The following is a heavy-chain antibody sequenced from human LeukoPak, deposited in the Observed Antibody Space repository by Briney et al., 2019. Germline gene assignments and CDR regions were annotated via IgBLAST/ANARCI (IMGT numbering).Heavy chain of an antibody. CDR1: GFTFSNYA. V-gene: IGHV3-23*01. J-gene: IGHJ4*01. Sequence: PGGSLRLSCAASGFTFSNYAMSWVRQAPGKGLESVSSISAGGGSIYYEDSVKGRFTISRDNSKNTLYLQMSSLRAEDTAVYYCARTIVVGATFVDYWGHGTLVTVSS. D-gene: IGHD1-26*01. CDR3: ARTIVVGATFVDY. CDR2: ISAGGGSI.